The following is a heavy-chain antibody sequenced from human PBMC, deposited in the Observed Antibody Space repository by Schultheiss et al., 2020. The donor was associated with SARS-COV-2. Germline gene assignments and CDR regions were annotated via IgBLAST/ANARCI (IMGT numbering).Heavy chain of an antibody. D-gene: IGHD5-12*01. Sequence: GGSLRLSCAASGFTFDDYAMHWVRQAPGKGLEWVSGISWNSGSIGYADSVKGRFTIARDNAKNSLYLQMSSLRAEDTAVYYCARFVGGYTHFDYWGQGTLVTVSS. V-gene: IGHV3-9*01. CDR2: ISWNSGSI. J-gene: IGHJ4*02. CDR3: ARFVGGYTHFDY. CDR1: GFTFDDYA.